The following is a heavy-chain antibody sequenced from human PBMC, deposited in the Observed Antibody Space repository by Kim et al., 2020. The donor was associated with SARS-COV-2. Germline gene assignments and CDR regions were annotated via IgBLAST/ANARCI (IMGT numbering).Heavy chain of an antibody. CDR3: ARAILPDAFDI. J-gene: IGHJ3*02. Sequence: SETLSLTCTVSGGSISSYYWSWIRQPPGKGLEWIGYIYYSGSTNYNPSLKSRVTISVDTSKNQFSLKLSSVTAADTAVYYCARAILPDAFDIWGQGTMVTVSS. D-gene: IGHD1-26*01. V-gene: IGHV4-59*01. CDR2: IYYSGST. CDR1: GGSISSYY.